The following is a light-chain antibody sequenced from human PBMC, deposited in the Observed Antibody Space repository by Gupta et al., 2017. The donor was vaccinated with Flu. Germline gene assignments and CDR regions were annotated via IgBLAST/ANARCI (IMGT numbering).Light chain of an antibody. V-gene: IGKV3-15*01. J-gene: IGKJ2*03. CDR3: QQYNNSPLSS. CDR1: QSVSSN. CDR2: GAS. Sequence: EIVMTQSPATLSVSPGERATLSCRASQSVSSNLAWYQQKPGQAPRLLIYGASTRATGIPARFSGSGSRTEXTLTISXLQSEPFAVYYCQQYNNSPLSSFGXGTKLEIK.